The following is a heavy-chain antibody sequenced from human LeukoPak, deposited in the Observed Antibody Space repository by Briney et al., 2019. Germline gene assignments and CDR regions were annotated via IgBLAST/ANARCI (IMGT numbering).Heavy chain of an antibody. D-gene: IGHD4-17*01. CDR3: ARSRYGDYSP. CDR1: GYTFTNYD. J-gene: IGHJ5*02. V-gene: IGHV1-8*01. CDR2: MNPNTGNT. Sequence: ASVKVSCKTSGYTFTNYDINWVRQASGQGLEWMGWMNPNTGNTGYAQKFQGRVTMTRDTSTSTAYMELRNLRSGDTAVYFCARSRYGDYSPWGQGTLVIVSS.